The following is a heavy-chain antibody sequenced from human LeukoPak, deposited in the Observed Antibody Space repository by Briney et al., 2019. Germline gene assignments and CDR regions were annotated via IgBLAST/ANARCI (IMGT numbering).Heavy chain of an antibody. Sequence: SVKVSCKASGGTFSSYAISWVRQAPGQGLEWMGGIIPIFGTANYAQKFQGRVTITADESTSTAYMELSGLRSEDTAVYYCAREIPLMTTVTTGAFDIWGQGTMVTVSS. J-gene: IGHJ3*02. V-gene: IGHV1-69*13. CDR3: AREIPLMTTVTTGAFDI. CDR2: IIPIFGTA. D-gene: IGHD4-17*01. CDR1: GGTFSSYA.